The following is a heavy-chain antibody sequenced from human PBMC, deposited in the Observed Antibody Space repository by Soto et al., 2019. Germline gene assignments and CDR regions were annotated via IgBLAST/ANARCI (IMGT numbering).Heavy chain of an antibody. D-gene: IGHD3-10*01. J-gene: IGHJ6*02. CDR1: GFTFDDYT. V-gene: IGHV3-43*01. Sequence: EVQLVESGGVVVQPGGSLRLSCAASGFTFDDYTMHWVRQAPGKGLEWVSIISWDGGSTYYADSVKGRFIISRDNSKNSLYLQMNSLRTEDTALYYCAKERSTYYYGSGDYYGMDVWGQGTTVTVSS. CDR2: ISWDGGST. CDR3: AKERSTYYYGSGDYYGMDV.